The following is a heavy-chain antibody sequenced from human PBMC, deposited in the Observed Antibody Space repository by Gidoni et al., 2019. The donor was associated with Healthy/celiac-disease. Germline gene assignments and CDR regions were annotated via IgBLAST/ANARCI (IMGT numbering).Heavy chain of an antibody. J-gene: IGHJ6*02. CDR1: GYSFTSYW. Sequence: EVQLVQSGAEVKKPGESLRISCKGSGYSFTSYWISWVRQMPGKGLEWMGRIDPSDSYTNYSPSFQGHGTISADKSISTAYLQWSSRKASDTAMYYCARLRPLIGGGVRYGMDVWGQGTTVTVSS. CDR2: IDPSDSYT. V-gene: IGHV5-10-1*03. CDR3: ARLRPLIGGGVRYGMDV. D-gene: IGHD3-10*01.